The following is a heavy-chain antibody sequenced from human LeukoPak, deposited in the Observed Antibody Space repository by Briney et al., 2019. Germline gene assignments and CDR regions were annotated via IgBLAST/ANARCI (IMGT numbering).Heavy chain of an antibody. J-gene: IGHJ5*02. V-gene: IGHV1-46*01. D-gene: IGHD3-3*01. CDR2: INPSGGST. Sequence: ASVKVSCKASGYTFTSNYMHWVRRAPGQGLEWMGIINPSGGSTSYAQKFQGRVTMTRDTSTSTVYMELSSLRSEDTAVYYCARGLRFLFLGFDPWGQGTLVTVSS. CDR1: GYTFTSNY. CDR3: ARGLRFLFLGFDP.